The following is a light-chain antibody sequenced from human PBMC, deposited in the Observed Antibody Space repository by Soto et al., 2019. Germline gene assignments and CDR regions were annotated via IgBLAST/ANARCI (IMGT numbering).Light chain of an antibody. V-gene: IGKV1-5*03. CDR3: QQYNSYWT. CDR1: QSICSW. J-gene: IGKJ1*01. Sequence: DIQMTQSPSTLSASVGDRVTITCRASQSICSWLAWYQQKPGKAPKLLIYKSSSLESGVPSRFSGSGSGKDFTLTISSLQPDYFATYYCQQYNSYWTFGQGTKVEIK. CDR2: KSS.